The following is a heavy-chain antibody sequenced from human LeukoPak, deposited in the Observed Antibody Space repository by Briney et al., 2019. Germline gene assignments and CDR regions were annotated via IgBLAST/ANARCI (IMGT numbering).Heavy chain of an antibody. D-gene: IGHD6-13*01. V-gene: IGHV3-23*01. Sequence: GGSLRLSCAASGFTFSSYDMSWVRQAPGKGLEWVTAISGSGGSTYYADSVKGRFTISRDDSKNTLYLQMNSLRAEDTAVYYCAKPGIAAAGTGWFDPWGQGTLVTVSS. CDR3: AKPGIAAAGTGWFDP. CDR2: ISGSGGST. J-gene: IGHJ5*02. CDR1: GFTFSSYD.